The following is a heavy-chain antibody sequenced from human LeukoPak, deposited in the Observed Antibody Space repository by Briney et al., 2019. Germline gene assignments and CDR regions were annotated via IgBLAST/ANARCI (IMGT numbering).Heavy chain of an antibody. CDR2: IYYSGST. J-gene: IGHJ4*02. D-gene: IGHD3-3*01. CDR3: ARDNDFWSGYYSFDF. V-gene: IGHV4-59*01. CDR1: GGSISSYY. Sequence: SETLSLTCTVSGGSISSYYWRWLRQPPGKGLEGIGYIYYSGSTNYNHSLKSRVTISVDTSKNQFSLKLSSVTAADTAVYYCARDNDFWSGYYSFDFWGRGTLVTVSS.